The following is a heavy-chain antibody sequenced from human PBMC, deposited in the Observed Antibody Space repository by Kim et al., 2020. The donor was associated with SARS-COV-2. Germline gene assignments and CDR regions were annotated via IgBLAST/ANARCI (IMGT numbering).Heavy chain of an antibody. Sequence: GGSLRLSCAASGFPLRNYGMTWVRQAPGKGLACVSAISAGGGVSTYYADSVKGRFTISRDDSKNTLYLQMNSLRAEDTAVYYCAKDSPVGTIWGQGTTVTVSS. CDR1: GFPLRNYG. J-gene: IGHJ6*02. D-gene: IGHD1-26*01. CDR3: AKDSPVGTI. CDR2: ISAGGGVST. V-gene: IGHV3-23*01.